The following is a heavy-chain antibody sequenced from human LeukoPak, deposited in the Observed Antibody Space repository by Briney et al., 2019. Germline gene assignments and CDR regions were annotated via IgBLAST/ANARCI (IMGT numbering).Heavy chain of an antibody. D-gene: IGHD3-10*01. CDR2: INPNGGET. Sequence: ASVKVSCKASGYTFTDSYIHWVRQAPGQGLEWIGWINPNGGETIYAQKLQGSVTMTRDTSINTAYMELNRLRSDDTAAYFCARTRGHHATMAYFDYWGQGTLVTVSS. J-gene: IGHJ4*02. V-gene: IGHV1-2*02. CDR3: ARTRGHHATMAYFDY. CDR1: GYTFTDSY.